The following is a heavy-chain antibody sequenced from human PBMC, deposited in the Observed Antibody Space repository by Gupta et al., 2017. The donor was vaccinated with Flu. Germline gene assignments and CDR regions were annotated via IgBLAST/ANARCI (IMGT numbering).Heavy chain of an antibody. CDR3: ADRDYLRD. Sequence: SGFSISTSGVSGGWIRQSPGKALEWLAVIYWDEEKHYNPSLKSRLTITKETSKNQVVLTMTNMDPVDTGTYYWADRDYLRDWGQGTLVIVSS. CDR1: GFSISTSGVS. J-gene: IGHJ4*02. CDR2: IYWDEEK. V-gene: IGHV2-5*02. D-gene: IGHD4-17*01.